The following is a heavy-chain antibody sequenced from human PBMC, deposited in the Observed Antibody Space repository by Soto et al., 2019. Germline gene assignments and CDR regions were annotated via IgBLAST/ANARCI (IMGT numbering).Heavy chain of an antibody. V-gene: IGHV4-4*07. Sequence: SETLSLTCTVSGGSISSYYWSWIRQPAGKGLEWIGRIYTSGSTNYNPSLKSRVTMSVDTSKNQFSLKLGSVTAADTAVYYCVRDDCSGGSCYSEFDYWGQGTLVTVSS. D-gene: IGHD2-15*01. CDR3: VRDDCSGGSCYSEFDY. J-gene: IGHJ4*02. CDR2: IYTSGST. CDR1: GGSISSYY.